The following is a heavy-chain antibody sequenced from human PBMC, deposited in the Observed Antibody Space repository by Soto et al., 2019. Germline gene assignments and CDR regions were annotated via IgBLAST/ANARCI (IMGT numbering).Heavy chain of an antibody. CDR3: ARGSIAARPGDY. J-gene: IGHJ4*02. Sequence: ALVKVSCKASGGTFSSYAISWVRQAPGQGLEWMGGIIPIFGTANYAQKFQGRVTITADESTSTAYMELSSLRSEDTAVYYCARGSIAARPGDYWGQGTLVTVSS. CDR1: GGTFSSYA. V-gene: IGHV1-69*13. CDR2: IIPIFGTA. D-gene: IGHD6-6*01.